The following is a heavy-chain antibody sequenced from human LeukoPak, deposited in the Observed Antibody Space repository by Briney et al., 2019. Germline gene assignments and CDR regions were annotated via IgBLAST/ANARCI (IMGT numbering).Heavy chain of an antibody. CDR2: IGGSGGST. Sequence: GSLRLSCAASGFTFSSYAMSWVRQAPGKGLEWVSAIGGSGGSTYYADSVKGRFTISRDNSKNTLYLQMNSLRAEDTAVYYCAKSGIAAAGTPTYFDYWGQGTLVTVSS. D-gene: IGHD6-13*01. V-gene: IGHV3-23*01. CDR3: AKSGIAAAGTPTYFDY. CDR1: GFTFSSYA. J-gene: IGHJ4*02.